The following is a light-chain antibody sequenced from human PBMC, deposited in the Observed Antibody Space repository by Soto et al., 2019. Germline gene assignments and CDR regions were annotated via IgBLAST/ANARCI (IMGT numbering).Light chain of an antibody. Sequence: DIQLTQSPSFLSASVGDRVTITCRASQGISSYLAWYQQKPGKAPKLLIYAASTLQSGLPSRFSGNGSGTEFTLTISSLQPADVATYYCHQLNSYPLSFGGGTKVEVK. CDR3: HQLNSYPLS. CDR1: QGISSY. CDR2: AAS. V-gene: IGKV1-9*01. J-gene: IGKJ4*01.